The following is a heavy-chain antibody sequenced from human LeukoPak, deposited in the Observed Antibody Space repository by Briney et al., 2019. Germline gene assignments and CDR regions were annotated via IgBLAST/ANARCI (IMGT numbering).Heavy chain of an antibody. D-gene: IGHD3-10*01. CDR2: IYYSGST. CDR1: GGSISSGGYY. CDR3: ARDHHYGSGSYYTAWFDP. Sequence: SETLSLTCTVSGGSISSGGYYWSWIRQHPGKGLEWIGYIYYSGSTYYNPSLKSRVTISVDTSKNQFSLKLSSVTAADTAVYNCARDHHYGSGSYYTAWFDPWGQGTLVTVSS. J-gene: IGHJ5*02. V-gene: IGHV4-31*03.